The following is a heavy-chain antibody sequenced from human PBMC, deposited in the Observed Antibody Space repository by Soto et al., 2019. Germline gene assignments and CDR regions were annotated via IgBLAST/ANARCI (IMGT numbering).Heavy chain of an antibody. J-gene: IGHJ5*02. CDR3: ARLSKGYCSDQSCYSWLDP. CDR1: GYNFTAYY. Sequence: ASVKVSCKASGYNFTAYYMHWVRQAPGQGLEWMGWINPGSGATSYAQTFQGRVTMTRDTSLNTVYMEVTSLRPDDTAVYYCARLSKGYCSDQSCYSWLDPWGQGTLVTVAX. V-gene: IGHV1-2*02. CDR2: INPGSGAT. D-gene: IGHD2-15*01.